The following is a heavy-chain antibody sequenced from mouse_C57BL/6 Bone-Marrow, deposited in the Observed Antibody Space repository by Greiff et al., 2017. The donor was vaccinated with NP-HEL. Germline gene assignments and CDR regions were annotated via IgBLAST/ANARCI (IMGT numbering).Heavy chain of an antibody. Sequence: QVQLQQPGAELVKPGASVKMSCKASGYTFTSYWITWVKQRPGQGLEWIGDIYPGSGSTNYNEKFKSKATLTVDTSSSTAYMQLSSLTSEDSAVYYCARKVYYYGSFLYAMDYWGQGTSVTVSS. CDR1: GYTFTSYW. CDR3: ARKVYYYGSFLYAMDY. J-gene: IGHJ4*01. CDR2: IYPGSGST. D-gene: IGHD1-1*01. V-gene: IGHV1-55*01.